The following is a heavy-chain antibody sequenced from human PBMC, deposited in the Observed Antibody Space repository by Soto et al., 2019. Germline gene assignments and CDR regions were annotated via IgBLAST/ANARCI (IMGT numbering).Heavy chain of an antibody. D-gene: IGHD6-19*01. CDR1: GFTFSGYP. V-gene: IGHV3-23*01. J-gene: IGHJ6*02. CDR2: ISGSGGST. CDR3: AKSVVAGYYYYGMDV. Sequence: GGSLRLSCAASGFTFSGYPMSWSRQAPGKGLEWVSAISGSGGSTYYADSVKGRFTISRDNSKNTLYLQMNSLRAEDTAVYYCAKSVVAGYYYYGMDVWGQGTTVTVSS.